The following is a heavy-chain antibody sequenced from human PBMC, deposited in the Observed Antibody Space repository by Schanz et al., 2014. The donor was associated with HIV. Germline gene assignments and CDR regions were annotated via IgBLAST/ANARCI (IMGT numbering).Heavy chain of an antibody. CDR2: IDHSGST. CDR3: ASLSSHYFDH. V-gene: IGHV4-30-2*01. CDR1: GGSMSSGDHS. J-gene: IGHJ4*02. Sequence: QVQLQESGPGLVKPTQTLSLNCVVSGGSMSSGDHSWSWIRLPPGKGLEWIGNIDHSGSTYYNPSLKSRVTISVDMSKNHFSLKMTPVTAADTAVYYCASLSSHYFDHWGQGTLVTVSS.